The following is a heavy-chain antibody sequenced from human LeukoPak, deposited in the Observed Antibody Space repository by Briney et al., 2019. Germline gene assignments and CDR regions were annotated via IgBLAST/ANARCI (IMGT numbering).Heavy chain of an antibody. CDR3: ARDRSTYYYDSSGYHSGDDDAFDV. CDR1: GYTFTSYY. J-gene: IGHJ3*01. CDR2: INPSGGST. Sequence: ASVTVSPKASGYTFTSYYMHWVRQAPGQGREWMGIINPSGGSTSYAQKFQGRVTMTRDTATSTVYMELSSLRSEDTAVYYCARDRSTYYYDSSGYHSGDDDAFDVWG. D-gene: IGHD3-22*01. V-gene: IGHV1-46*01.